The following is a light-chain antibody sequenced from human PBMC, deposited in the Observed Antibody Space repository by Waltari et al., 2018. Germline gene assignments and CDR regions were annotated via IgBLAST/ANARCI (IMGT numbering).Light chain of an antibody. CDR1: QSVSSN. Sequence: EIVMTQSPATLSVSPGERATLSCRASQSVSSNLAWYQQKPGQAPRLLIYGASTRATRLPARFSGSGSGTEFALTISSLQSEDFAVYYCQQYNNWPLTFGGGTKVEIK. V-gene: IGKV3-15*01. CDR2: GAS. CDR3: QQYNNWPLT. J-gene: IGKJ4*01.